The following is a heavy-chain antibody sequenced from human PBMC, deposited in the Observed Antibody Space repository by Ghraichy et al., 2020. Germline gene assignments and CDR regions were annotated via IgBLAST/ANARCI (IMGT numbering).Heavy chain of an antibody. J-gene: IGHJ6*02. D-gene: IGHD5-18*01. CDR3: ARDHGGTAMDNFGMDV. CDR1: GSSISSYY. V-gene: IGHV4-4*07. Sequence: SQTLSLTCTVSGSSISSYYWSWIRQPPGKRLEWIGRIYTSRSTNYNPSLKSRVTMSVDTSKKQFSLKLRSVTAADTAVYYCARDHGGTAMDNFGMDVWCQVITFTFSS. CDR2: IYTSRST.